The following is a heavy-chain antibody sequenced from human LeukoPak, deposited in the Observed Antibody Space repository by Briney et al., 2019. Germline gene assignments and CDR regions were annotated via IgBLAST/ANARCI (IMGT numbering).Heavy chain of an antibody. CDR3: ARSSGGYYFDY. Sequence: ASVKVSCKASGYTFTSYYMHWVRQAPGQGLEWMGIINPSGGSTSYAQEFQGRVTMTRDTSTSTVYMELSSLRSEDTAVYYCARSSGGYYFDYWGQGTLVTVSS. D-gene: IGHD6-19*01. J-gene: IGHJ4*02. V-gene: IGHV1-46*01. CDR2: INPSGGST. CDR1: GYTFTSYY.